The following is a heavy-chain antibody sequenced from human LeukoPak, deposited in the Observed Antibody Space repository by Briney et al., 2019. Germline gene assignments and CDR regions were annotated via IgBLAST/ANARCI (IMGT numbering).Heavy chain of an antibody. CDR2: ISDSGSST. CDR1: GFTFNTYA. Sequence: GGSLRLSCAASGFTFNTYAMNWVRQAPGKGLEWVSAISDSGSSTYYADSVKGRFTISRDNSKNTVYLQIHRLRAEDTAVYYCAKGKGSSSSSIDWWGQGTLVTVSS. CDR3: AKGKGSSSSSIDW. J-gene: IGHJ4*02. D-gene: IGHD2-15*01. V-gene: IGHV3-23*01.